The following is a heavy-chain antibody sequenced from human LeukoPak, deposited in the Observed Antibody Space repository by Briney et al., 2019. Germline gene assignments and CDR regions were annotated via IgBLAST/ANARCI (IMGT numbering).Heavy chain of an antibody. V-gene: IGHV3-48*03. CDR3: ARDSSGGSWIDAFDI. CDR2: ISSSGSTI. J-gene: IGHJ3*02. CDR1: GFTFSSYE. Sequence: GGSLRLSCAASGFTFSSYEMNWVRQAPGKGLEWVSYISSSGSTIYYADSVKGRFTLSRDNAKNSLYLQMNSLRAEDTAVYYCARDSSGGSWIDAFDIWGQGTMVTVSS. D-gene: IGHD2-15*01.